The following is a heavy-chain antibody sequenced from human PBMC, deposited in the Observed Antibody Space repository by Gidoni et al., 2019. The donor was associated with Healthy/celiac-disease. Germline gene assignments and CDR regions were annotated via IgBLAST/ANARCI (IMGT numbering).Heavy chain of an antibody. J-gene: IGHJ4*02. CDR2: IYSGGST. V-gene: IGHV3-66*01. Sequence: EVQLVESGGGLVQPGGSLRLSCAASGFTVSSNYMSWVRQAPGKGLEWVSVIYSGGSTYYADSVKGRFTISRDNSKNTLYLQMNSLRAEDTAVYYCASSAHSEDYDILTGLCDYWGQGTLVTVSS. CDR3: ASSAHSEDYDILTGLCDY. CDR1: GFTVSSNY. D-gene: IGHD3-9*01.